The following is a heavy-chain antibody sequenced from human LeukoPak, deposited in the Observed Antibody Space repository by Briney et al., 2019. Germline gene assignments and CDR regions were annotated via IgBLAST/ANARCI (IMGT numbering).Heavy chain of an antibody. J-gene: IGHJ3*02. V-gene: IGHV4-4*07. CDR1: GGSISSYY. CDR2: IYTSGST. Sequence: PSETLSLTCTVSGGSISSYYWSWIRQPAGKGLEWIGRIYTSGSTNYNPSLKSRVTMSVDTPKNQFSLKLSSVTAADTAVYYCARDYDSSGYYLSDAFDIWGQGTMVTVSS. D-gene: IGHD3-22*01. CDR3: ARDYDSSGYYLSDAFDI.